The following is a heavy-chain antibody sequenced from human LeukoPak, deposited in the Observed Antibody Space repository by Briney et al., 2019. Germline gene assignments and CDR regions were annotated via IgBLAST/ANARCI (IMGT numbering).Heavy chain of an antibody. CDR2: FDPEDGET. J-gene: IGHJ3*02. Sequence: EASVKVSCKASGYTFSSFDINWVRQAPGQGLERMGGFDPEDGETIYAQKFQGRVTMTEDTSTDTAYMELSSLRSEDTAVYYCATVKGYGDYGDAFDIWGQGTMVTVSS. CDR3: ATVKGYGDYGDAFDI. CDR1: GYTFSSFD. V-gene: IGHV1-24*01. D-gene: IGHD4-17*01.